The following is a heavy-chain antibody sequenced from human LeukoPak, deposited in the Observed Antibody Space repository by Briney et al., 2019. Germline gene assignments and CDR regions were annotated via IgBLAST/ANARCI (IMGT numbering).Heavy chain of an antibody. V-gene: IGHV5-51*01. D-gene: IGHD3-3*01. J-gene: IGHJ4*02. CDR2: IYPGDSDT. Sequence: GESLKISCKGSGYSFTSYWIGWVRQMPGKGLEWMGIIYPGDSDTRYSPSFQGQVTISADKSISTAYLQWSSLKASDTAMYYCARSTSIFGVVIILGYWGQGTLVTVSS. CDR1: GYSFTSYW. CDR3: ARSTSIFGVVIILGY.